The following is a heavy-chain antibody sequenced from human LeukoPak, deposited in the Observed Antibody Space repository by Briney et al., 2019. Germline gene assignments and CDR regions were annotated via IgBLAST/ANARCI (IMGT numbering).Heavy chain of an antibody. J-gene: IGHJ5*02. CDR2: IYHSGST. V-gene: IGHV4-38-2*01. CDR3: ARVVVAAWSWFDP. Sequence: SETLSLTCAVSGYSISSGYYWGWIRQPPGKRLEWIGSIYHSGSTHYNPSLKSRVTISVDTSKNQFSLKLSSVTAADTAVYYCARVVVAAWSWFDPWGQGTLVTVSS. D-gene: IGHD2-15*01. CDR1: GYSISSGYY.